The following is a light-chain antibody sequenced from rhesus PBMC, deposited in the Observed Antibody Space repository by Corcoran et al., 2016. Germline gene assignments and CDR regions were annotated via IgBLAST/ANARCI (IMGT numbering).Light chain of an antibody. CDR1: SSDIGGSNY. CDR3: SSYSGSNTFI. J-gene: IGLJ1*01. V-gene: IGLV2-32*02. CDR2: EVI. Sequence: QADLTQPRSVSGSPGQSVTISCTGTSSDIGGSNYVSWYQQHPGTAPKLMIYEVIKRPSGVPDRFPGSKSGNTASLTISGLPAEDEASYYCSSYSGSNTFIFGAGTRLTVL.